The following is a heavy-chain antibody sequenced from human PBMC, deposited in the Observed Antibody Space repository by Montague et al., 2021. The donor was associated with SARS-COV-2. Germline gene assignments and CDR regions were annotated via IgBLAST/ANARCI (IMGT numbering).Heavy chain of an antibody. V-gene: IGHV2-70*11. J-gene: IGHJ5*02. D-gene: IGHD6-13*01. Sequence: PALVKPTQTLTLTCTFSGFSLSTSGMGVSWIRQPPGKALEWLARIDWDDDKYYSTSLKTRLTISKDTSKNQVVLTMTNMDPVDTATYYCARILVAAAGSPVDPWGQGTLVTVSS. CDR2: IDWDDDK. CDR3: ARILVAAAGSPVDP. CDR1: GFSLSTSGMG.